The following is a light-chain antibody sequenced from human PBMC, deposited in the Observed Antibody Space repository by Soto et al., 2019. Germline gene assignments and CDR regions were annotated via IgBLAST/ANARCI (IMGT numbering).Light chain of an antibody. J-gene: IGKJ1*01. CDR3: QQYGSSQT. Sequence: EIVLTQSPGPLSLSPGERATLSCRASQSVSSSYLVWYQQKPGQAPRLLIYGASSRATGIPDRFSGSGSGTDFTLTISRLEPEDFAVYYCQQYGSSQTFGQGTKVEIK. CDR1: QSVSSSY. CDR2: GAS. V-gene: IGKV3-20*01.